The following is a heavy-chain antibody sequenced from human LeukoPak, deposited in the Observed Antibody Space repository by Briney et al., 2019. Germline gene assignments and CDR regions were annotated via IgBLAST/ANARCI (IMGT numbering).Heavy chain of an antibody. Sequence: SETPSLTCTVSGGSISSGGYYWSWIRQHPGKGLEWIGYIYYSGSTYYNPSLKSRVTISVDTSKNQFSLKLSSVTAADTAVYYCARAGPPYCSGGSCPLDYWGQGTLVTVSS. CDR3: ARAGPPYCSGGSCPLDY. J-gene: IGHJ4*02. D-gene: IGHD2-15*01. CDR2: IYYSGST. V-gene: IGHV4-31*03. CDR1: GGSISSGGYY.